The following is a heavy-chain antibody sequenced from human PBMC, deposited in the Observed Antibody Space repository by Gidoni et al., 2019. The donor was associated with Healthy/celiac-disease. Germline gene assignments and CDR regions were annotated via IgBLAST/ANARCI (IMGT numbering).Heavy chain of an antibody. CDR1: GYTFTSYA. Sequence: QVQLVQSGAEEKKPGASVKVSCKASGYTFTSYAMHWVRQAPGQGLEWMGWINAGNGNTKYSQKFQGRVTITRDTSASTAYMELSSLRSEDTAVYYCARDSGYYGSGDHWGQGTLVTVSS. J-gene: IGHJ4*02. V-gene: IGHV1-3*05. D-gene: IGHD3-10*01. CDR2: INAGNGNT. CDR3: ARDSGYYGSGDH.